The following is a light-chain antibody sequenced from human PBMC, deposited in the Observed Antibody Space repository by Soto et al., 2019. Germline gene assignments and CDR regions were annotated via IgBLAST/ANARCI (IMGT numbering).Light chain of an antibody. CDR2: DAS. CDR3: HQRNNWPYT. Sequence: VLTXCPATLSWSPWERAILSFRASQSVSSYFAWYQHKPGQAPMLLIYDASYSATDIPTRLSGSGSGKDFTLTLSSLKPEDFAVYYCHQRNNWPYTFGQGTKVAIK. CDR1: QSVSSY. J-gene: IGKJ2*01. V-gene: IGKV3-11*01.